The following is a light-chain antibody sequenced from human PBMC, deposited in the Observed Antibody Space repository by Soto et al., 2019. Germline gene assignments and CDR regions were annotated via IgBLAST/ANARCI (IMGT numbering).Light chain of an antibody. CDR2: DVS. J-gene: IGLJ1*01. CDR3: SSYTSSSTLYV. V-gene: IGLV2-14*01. CDR1: SSDVGGYNY. Sequence: QSVLTQPASVSGSPGQSITISCTGTSSDVGGYNYVSWYQQHPGKAPKLMIYDVSNRPSGVSYRFSGSKSGRTASLTISGLQAEDEATYYCSSYTSSSTLYVFGTGTKVTVL.